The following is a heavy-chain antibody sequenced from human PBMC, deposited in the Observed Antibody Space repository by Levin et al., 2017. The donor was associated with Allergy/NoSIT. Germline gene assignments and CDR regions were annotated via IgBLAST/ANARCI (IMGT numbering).Heavy chain of an antibody. CDR2: IQQNGGDK. V-gene: IGHV3-7*01. CDR3: ARDDVANCGGDCSTFDY. J-gene: IGHJ4*02. Sequence: PGESLKISCTASGFTFSNYWMSWVRQAPGKGLEWVANIQQNGGDKYYVDSVKGRFTISRDNAKNSLYLQMNSLRAEDTAVYYCARDDVANCGGDCSTFDYWGQGTLVTVSS. D-gene: IGHD2-21*02. CDR1: GFTFSNYW.